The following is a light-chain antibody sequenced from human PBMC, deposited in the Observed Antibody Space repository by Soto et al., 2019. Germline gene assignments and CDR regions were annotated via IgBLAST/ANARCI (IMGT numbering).Light chain of an antibody. Sequence: QSVLAQPASVSGSPGQSITISCTGTSSDVGGYNYVSWYQQHLGKAPKLMIYEVSNRPSGVSNRFSGSKSGNTASLTISGLQAEDEADYYCSSYTSSSTLYVFGTGTKATVL. V-gene: IGLV2-14*01. CDR2: EVS. J-gene: IGLJ1*01. CDR3: SSYTSSSTLYV. CDR1: SSDVGGYNY.